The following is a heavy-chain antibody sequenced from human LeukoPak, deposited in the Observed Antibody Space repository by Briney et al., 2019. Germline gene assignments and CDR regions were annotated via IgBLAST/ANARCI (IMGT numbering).Heavy chain of an antibody. Sequence: SETLSLTCTVSGGSISSSSYYWGWIRQPPGKGLEWIGSIYYSGSTYYNPSLKSRFTISVDTSKNQFSLKLSSVTAADTAVYYCARWVIFIAAAGHFDYWGQGTLVTVSS. D-gene: IGHD6-13*01. J-gene: IGHJ4*02. CDR1: GGSISSSSYY. CDR2: IYYSGST. V-gene: IGHV4-39*07. CDR3: ARWVIFIAAAGHFDY.